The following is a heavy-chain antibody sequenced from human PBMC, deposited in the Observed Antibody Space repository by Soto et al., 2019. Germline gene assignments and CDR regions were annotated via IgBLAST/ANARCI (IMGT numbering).Heavy chain of an antibody. CDR2: IYWDGYK. CDR3: AHKGGGDRILDY. Sequence: QITLKESGPTLVKPTQTLTLTCAFSGFSLRTSGVGVGWIRQPPGKALEWLALIYWDGYKHYSPSLKSRLTTPEDPSKNQVVLKMTNMDPVDTATYYCAHKGGGDRILDYWGQGTLVTVSS. D-gene: IGHD3-16*01. CDR1: GFSLRTSGVG. J-gene: IGHJ4*02. V-gene: IGHV2-5*02.